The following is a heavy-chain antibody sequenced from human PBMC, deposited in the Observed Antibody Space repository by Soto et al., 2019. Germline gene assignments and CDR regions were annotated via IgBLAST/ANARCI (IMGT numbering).Heavy chain of an antibody. CDR1: GFTFSSYA. J-gene: IGHJ6*02. Sequence: QVQLVESGGGVVQPGRSLRLSCAASGFTFSSYAMHWVRQAPGKGLEWVAVISYDGSNKYYADSVKGRFTISRDNSKNTLYLPMNSLRAEDTAVYYCARADSSGYYRYGMDVWGQGTTVTVSS. CDR3: ARADSSGYYRYGMDV. D-gene: IGHD3-22*01. CDR2: ISYDGSNK. V-gene: IGHV3-30-3*01.